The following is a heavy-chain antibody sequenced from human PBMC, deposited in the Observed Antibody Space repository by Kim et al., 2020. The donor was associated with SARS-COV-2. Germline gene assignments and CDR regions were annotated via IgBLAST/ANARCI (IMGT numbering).Heavy chain of an antibody. CDR1: GYTFTSYG. CDR3: ARVGWATTVTYYYYYYGMDV. J-gene: IGHJ6*02. D-gene: IGHD4-17*01. V-gene: IGHV1-18*01. CDR2: ISAYNGNT. Sequence: ASVKVSCKASGYTFTSYGISWVRQAHGQGLEWMGWISAYNGNTNYAQKLQGRVTMTTDTSTSTAYMELRSLRSDDTAVYYCARVGWATTVTYYYYYYGMDVWGQGTTVTVSS.